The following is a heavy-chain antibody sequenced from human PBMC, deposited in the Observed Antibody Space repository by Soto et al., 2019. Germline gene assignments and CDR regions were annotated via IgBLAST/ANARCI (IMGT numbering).Heavy chain of an antibody. CDR3: ASHTGSSPEGRYYYGMDV. CDR1: GGTFSSYA. J-gene: IGHJ6*02. CDR2: IIPIFGTA. V-gene: IGHV1-69*13. Sequence: SVKVSCKASGGTFSSYAISWVRQAPGQGLEWMGGIIPIFGTADYAQTFQGRVTITADESTSTAYMELSSLRSEDTAVYYCASHTGSSPEGRYYYGMDVWGQGTTVTV. D-gene: IGHD1-26*01.